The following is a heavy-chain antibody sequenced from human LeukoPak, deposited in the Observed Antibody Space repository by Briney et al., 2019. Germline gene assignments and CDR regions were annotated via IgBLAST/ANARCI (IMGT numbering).Heavy chain of an antibody. CDR3: ARCESTSCLGEY. D-gene: IGHD2-2*01. CDR1: GGTFSSYA. J-gene: IGHJ4*02. CDR2: INPNSGGT. V-gene: IGHV1-2*02. Sequence: ASVKVSCKASGGTFSSYAISWVRQASGQGLEWMGWINPNSGGTNYAQKFQGRVTMTRDTSISTAYMELSRLRSDDTAVYYCARCESTSCLGEYWGQGTLVTVSS.